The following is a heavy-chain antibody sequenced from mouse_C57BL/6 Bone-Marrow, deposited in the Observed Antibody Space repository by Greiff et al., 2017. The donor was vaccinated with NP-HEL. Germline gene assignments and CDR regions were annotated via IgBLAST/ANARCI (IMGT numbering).Heavy chain of an antibody. D-gene: IGHD2-1*01. J-gene: IGHJ2*01. CDR3: ARGGNYWYYFDY. CDR2: FHPYNDDT. CDR1: GYTFTTYP. Sequence: VQLQQSGAELVKPGASVKMSCKASGYTFTTYPIEWVKQNHGKSLEWIGNFHPYNDDTEDNEKFKNKATLTVEKSSSTVYLELSRLTSDDSSVYYCARGGNYWYYFDYWGQGTTLTVSS. V-gene: IGHV1-47*01.